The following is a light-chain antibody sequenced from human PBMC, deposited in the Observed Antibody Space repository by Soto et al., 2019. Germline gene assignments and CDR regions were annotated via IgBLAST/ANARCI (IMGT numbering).Light chain of an antibody. Sequence: QSVLTQPHSASGTPGQRVTISCSGSTSNIGSNTVNWYQQLPGTAPKLLIYSNNQRPSGVPDRFSGSKSGTSASLAISGLQSEDEADYYCAAWDDSLSGYVFGTGTKLTVL. CDR1: TSNIGSNT. V-gene: IGLV1-44*01. CDR2: SNN. CDR3: AAWDDSLSGYV. J-gene: IGLJ1*01.